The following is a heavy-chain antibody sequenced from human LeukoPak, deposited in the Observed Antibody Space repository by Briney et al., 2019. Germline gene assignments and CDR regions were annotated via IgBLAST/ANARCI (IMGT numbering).Heavy chain of an antibody. CDR2: IYHSGST. J-gene: IGHJ4*02. CDR1: GGSISSYY. D-gene: IGHD3-22*01. CDR3: ARRRIPSSGSDY. V-gene: IGHV4-59*08. Sequence: SETLSLTCTVSGGSISSYYWNWIRQPPGKGLEWIGSIYHSGSTYYNLSLKSRVTISVDTSKNQFSLKLSSVTAADTAVYYCARRRIPSSGSDYWGQGTLVTVSS.